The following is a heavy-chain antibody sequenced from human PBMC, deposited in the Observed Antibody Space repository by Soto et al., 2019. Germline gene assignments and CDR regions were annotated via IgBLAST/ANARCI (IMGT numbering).Heavy chain of an antibody. Sequence: QVQLQESGPGLVKPSQTLSLTCTVSGGSISSGDYYWSWIRQPPGKGLEWIGYIYHSGSTYYNPSLKSRFTISVNTSQNQFSLKLSSVTAADTAVYYCARERPDGARLDPWGQGTLVTVSS. D-gene: IGHD6-6*01. CDR2: IYHSGST. CDR3: ARERPDGARLDP. J-gene: IGHJ5*02. CDR1: GGSISSGDYY. V-gene: IGHV4-30-4*01.